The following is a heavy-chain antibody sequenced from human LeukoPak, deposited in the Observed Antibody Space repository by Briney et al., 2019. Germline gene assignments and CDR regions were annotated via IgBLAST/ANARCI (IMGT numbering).Heavy chain of an antibody. D-gene: IGHD2-2*01. CDR3: ARHLDCSSTSCYYPNDAFDI. Sequence: SETLSLTCAVYGGSFSGYYWSWIRQPPGKGLEWIGEINHSGSTNYNPSLKSRVTISVDTSKNQFSLKLSSVTAADTAVYYCARHLDCSSTSCYYPNDAFDIWGQGTMVTVSS. CDR1: GGSFSGYY. CDR2: INHSGST. J-gene: IGHJ3*02. V-gene: IGHV4-34*01.